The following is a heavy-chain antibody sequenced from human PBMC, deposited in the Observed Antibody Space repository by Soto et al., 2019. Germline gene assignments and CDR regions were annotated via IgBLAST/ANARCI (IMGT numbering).Heavy chain of an antibody. CDR1: GYTFTSYG. V-gene: IGHV1-18*01. J-gene: IGHJ4*02. Sequence: ASVKVSCKASGYTFTSYGISWVRQAPGQGLEWMGIISACSGNTNYAQKLQGRVTMTTDTSTSTVYMELSSVRSEDTSLYYCTREPPETYYFDYCGQGTLVTVSS. CDR2: ISACSGNT. CDR3: TREPPETYYFDY.